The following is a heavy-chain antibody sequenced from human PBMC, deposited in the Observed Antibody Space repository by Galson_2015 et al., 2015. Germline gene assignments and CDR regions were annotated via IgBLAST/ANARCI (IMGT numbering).Heavy chain of an antibody. D-gene: IGHD3-3*01. CDR3: AKVEKRLLEWLSDAFDI. CDR1: GFTFDDYA. V-gene: IGHV3-9*01. CDR2: ISWNSGSI. J-gene: IGHJ3*02. Sequence: SLRLSCAASGFTFDDYAMHWVRQAPGKGLEWVSGISWNSGSIGYADSVKGRFTISRDNAKNSLYLQMNSLRAEDTALYYCAKVEKRLLEWLSDAFDIRANGQCSPSLQ.